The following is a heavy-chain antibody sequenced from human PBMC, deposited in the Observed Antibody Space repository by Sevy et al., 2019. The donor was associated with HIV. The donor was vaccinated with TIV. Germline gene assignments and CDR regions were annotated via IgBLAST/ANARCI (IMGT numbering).Heavy chain of an antibody. Sequence: RGSLRLSCAASGFTFSSYAMHWVRQAPGKGLEWVAVISYDGSNKYYADSVKGRFTISRDNSKNTLYLQMNSLRAEDTAVYYCARGVYRGVTIFGVVTGFDYWGQGTLVTVSS. J-gene: IGHJ4*02. D-gene: IGHD3-3*01. CDR2: ISYDGSNK. CDR1: GFTFSSYA. V-gene: IGHV3-30*04. CDR3: ARGVYRGVTIFGVVTGFDY.